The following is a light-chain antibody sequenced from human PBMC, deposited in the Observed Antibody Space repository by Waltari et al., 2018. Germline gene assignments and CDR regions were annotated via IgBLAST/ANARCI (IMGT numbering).Light chain of an antibody. V-gene: IGKV1-39*01. Sequence: DIQMTQSPSSLSASVGDRVTITCRASQSISSDLNWYQQKPGKAPKLLIYAATSLESGVPSRFSGSGSGTDFTLTISSLQPEDFATYFCQQSYSFWTFGQGTKVEIK. CDR3: QQSYSFWT. CDR1: QSISSD. J-gene: IGKJ1*01. CDR2: AAT.